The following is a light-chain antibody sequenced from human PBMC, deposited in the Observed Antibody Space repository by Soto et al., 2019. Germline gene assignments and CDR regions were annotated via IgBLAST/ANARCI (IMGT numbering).Light chain of an antibody. J-gene: IGKJ5*01. CDR2: IAS. CDR1: QGIRNY. CDR3: QQVNNYPIT. V-gene: IGKV1-9*01. Sequence: DIQLTQSPSFLSASVGDSVTITCRASQGIRNYLAWYQQKPGRAPKLLMYIASTLQTGVPSRFSGSQSGTEFTLTISSLQPEDFATYYCQQVNNYPITFGQGTRLEIK.